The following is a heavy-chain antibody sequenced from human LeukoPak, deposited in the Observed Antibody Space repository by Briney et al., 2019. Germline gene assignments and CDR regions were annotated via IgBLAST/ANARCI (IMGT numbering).Heavy chain of an antibody. CDR2: IIPILGIA. CDR3: ARGRRESGSGLRGSAFDI. V-gene: IGHV1-8*02. J-gene: IGHJ3*02. CDR1: GYTFTSYG. Sequence: GASVKVSCKASGYTFTSYGISWVRQAPGQGLEWMGRIIPILGIANYAQKFQGRVTMTRNTSISTAYMELSSLRSEDTAVYYCARGRRESGSGLRGSAFDIWGQGTMVTVSS. D-gene: IGHD3-10*01.